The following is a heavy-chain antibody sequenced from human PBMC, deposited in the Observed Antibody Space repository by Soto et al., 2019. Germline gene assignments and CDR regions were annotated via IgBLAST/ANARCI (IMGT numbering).Heavy chain of an antibody. Sequence: QVQLQQWGAGLLKPSETLSLTCAVYGGSFSGYYWSWIRQPPGKGLEWIGEINHSGSTNYNPSLKSRATISVDTSKNQFSLKLSSVTAADTAVYYCARVGKWLVRGAHRVGWFDPWGQGTLVTVSS. V-gene: IGHV4-34*01. J-gene: IGHJ5*02. CDR3: ARVGKWLVRGAHRVGWFDP. CDR1: GGSFSGYY. CDR2: INHSGST. D-gene: IGHD6-19*01.